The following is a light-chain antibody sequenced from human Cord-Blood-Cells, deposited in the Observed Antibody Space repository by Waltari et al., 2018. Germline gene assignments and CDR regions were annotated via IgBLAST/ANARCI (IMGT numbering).Light chain of an antibody. CDR1: QSVSSY. J-gene: IGKJ2*01. V-gene: IGKV3-11*01. CDR3: QQRSNWPPYT. Sequence: EIVLTQSPATLSLSPGERATLPCRASQSVSSYLAWYQQKPGQAPRLLIYDASNRATGIPVRFSGSGSGTDFTLTISSLEPEDFAVYYCQQRSNWPPYTFGQGTKLEIK. CDR2: DAS.